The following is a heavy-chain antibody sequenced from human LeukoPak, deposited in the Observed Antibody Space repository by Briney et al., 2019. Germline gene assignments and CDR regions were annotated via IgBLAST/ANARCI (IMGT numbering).Heavy chain of an antibody. J-gene: IGHJ4*02. D-gene: IGHD2-8*01. Sequence: SETLSLTCAVSGGSISSGGYSWSWIRQPPGKGLEWIGYIYHSGSTYYNPSLKSRVTISVDRSKNQFSLKLSSVTAADTAVYYCAREMLDCTNGVCYRYFDSWGQGTLVTVSS. CDR2: IYHSGST. CDR3: AREMLDCTNGVCYRYFDS. CDR1: GGSISSGGYS. V-gene: IGHV4-30-2*01.